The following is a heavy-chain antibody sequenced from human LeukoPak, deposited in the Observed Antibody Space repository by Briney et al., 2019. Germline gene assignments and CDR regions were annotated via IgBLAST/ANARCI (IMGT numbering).Heavy chain of an antibody. CDR3: AKDYGSGWSFDY. D-gene: IGHD6-19*01. CDR2: ISSSGGST. J-gene: IGHJ4*02. Sequence: GGPLRLSCAASGFTFCSYDIIWLRQAPGKGLEWVSAISSSGGSTYYADSVEGRFTISRDNSKNTLYLQMNSLRAEDTAVYYCAKDYGSGWSFDYWGQGTLVTVSS. V-gene: IGHV3-23*01. CDR1: GFTFCSYD.